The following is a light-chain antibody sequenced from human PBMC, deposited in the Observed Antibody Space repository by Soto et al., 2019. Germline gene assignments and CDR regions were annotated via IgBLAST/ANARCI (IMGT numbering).Light chain of an antibody. CDR3: AAWHDSLRGVL. CDR2: RND. CDR1: TPSIGSNY. V-gene: IGLV1-47*01. Sequence: QSVLTQPPSASGTPGQRVTISCSGSTPSIGSNYVYWYQQLPRTAPKLLIYRNDQRPSGVPDRISGSKSGTSASLAISGLRSEDEADYYCAAWHDSLRGVLFGGGTKLTVL. J-gene: IGLJ2*01.